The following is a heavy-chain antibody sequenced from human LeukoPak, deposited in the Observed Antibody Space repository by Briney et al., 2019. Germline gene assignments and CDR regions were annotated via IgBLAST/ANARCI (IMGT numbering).Heavy chain of an antibody. Sequence: GGSLRLSCVASGFTVNSYSMNWVRQAPGKGLEWVSSISSSSSYIYYADSVKGRFTISRDNAKNSLYLQMNSLRAEDTAVYYCATAVQWLINYWGQGTLVTVSS. CDR2: ISSSSSYI. D-gene: IGHD6-19*01. V-gene: IGHV3-21*01. J-gene: IGHJ4*02. CDR1: GFTVNSYS. CDR3: ATAVQWLINY.